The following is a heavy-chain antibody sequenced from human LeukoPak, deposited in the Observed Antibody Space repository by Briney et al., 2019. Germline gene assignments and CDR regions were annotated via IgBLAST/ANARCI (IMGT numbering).Heavy chain of an antibody. CDR1: GFTFGNYA. J-gene: IGHJ4*02. D-gene: IGHD3-22*01. Sequence: PGRSLRLSCAASGFTFGNYALHWFRQAPGKGLEWVSGISWNTDSIAYADSVKGRFTISRDSAKNSLFLQMNSLTAEDMAFYYRAKSDNAYYDHMGYFDYWGQGTLVAVSS. CDR2: ISWNTDSI. CDR3: AKSDNAYYDHMGYFDY. V-gene: IGHV3-9*03.